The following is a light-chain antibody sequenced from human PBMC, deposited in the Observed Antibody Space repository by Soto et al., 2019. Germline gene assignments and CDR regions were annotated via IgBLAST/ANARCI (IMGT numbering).Light chain of an antibody. J-gene: IGLJ1*01. CDR1: SSDVGGYNY. CDR3: SSYAGSSNV. V-gene: IGLV2-8*01. Sequence: QSVLTQPPSASGSPGQSVAISCTGTSSDVGGYNYVSWYQQHPGKAPKLMIYEVNKRPSGVPDRFSGSKSGNTASVTVSGLQAEDEADYYCSSYAGSSNVFGTGTKFT. CDR2: EVN.